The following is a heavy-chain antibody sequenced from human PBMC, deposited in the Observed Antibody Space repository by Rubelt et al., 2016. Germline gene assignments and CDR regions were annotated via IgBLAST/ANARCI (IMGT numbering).Heavy chain of an antibody. D-gene: IGHD3-3*01. Sequence: QVQLQQWGAGLLKPSETLSLTCAVDGGSLSGHYWMWIRQPPGKGLEWLGEISHSGRTNYNASPLGRVTISADTTENRFSPNRRSVTAADTAVYDCARGGDDFWSGYSLPDIWGQGTLVTVSS. V-gene: IGHV4-34*02. J-gene: IGHJ4*02. CDR1: GGSLSGHY. CDR2: ISHSGRT. CDR3: ARGGDDFWSGYSLPDI.